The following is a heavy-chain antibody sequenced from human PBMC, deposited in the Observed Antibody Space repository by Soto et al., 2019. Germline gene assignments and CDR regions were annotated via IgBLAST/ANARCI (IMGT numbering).Heavy chain of an antibody. D-gene: IGHD2-2*02. CDR1: GGSFSGYY. CDR2: INHSGST. V-gene: IGHV4-34*01. J-gene: IGHJ6*02. Sequence: SETLSLTCAVYGGSFSGYYRSWIRQPPGKGLEWIGEINHSGSTNYNPSLKSRVTISVDTSKNQFSLKLSSVTAADTAVYYCARGGYCSSTSCYTRYYYYYGMDVWGQGTTVTVSS. CDR3: ARGGYCSSTSCYTRYYYYYGMDV.